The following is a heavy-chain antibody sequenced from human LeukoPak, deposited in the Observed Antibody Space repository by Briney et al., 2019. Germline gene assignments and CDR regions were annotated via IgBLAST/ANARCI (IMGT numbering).Heavy chain of an antibody. CDR3: AKGHYYDNSGYYYLDY. V-gene: IGHV3-21*01. D-gene: IGHD3-22*01. CDR2: ISGGSGYI. J-gene: IGHJ4*02. CDR1: AFTFLTST. Sequence: GGSLRLSCAASAFTFLTSTMNWVRQAPGKGLEWVSSISGGSGYIYYADSVKGRFTISRDNAKNSLYLQMHSLRAEDTAVYYCAKGHYYDNSGYYYLDYWGQGTLVTVSS.